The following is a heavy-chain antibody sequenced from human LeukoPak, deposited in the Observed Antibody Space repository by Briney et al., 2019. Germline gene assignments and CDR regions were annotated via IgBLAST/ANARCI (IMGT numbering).Heavy chain of an antibody. CDR1: GGSFSGYY. CDR3: AREGVVGAYGHFDY. J-gene: IGHJ4*02. V-gene: IGHV4-34*01. Sequence: SETLSLTCAVYGGSFSGYYWSWIRQPPGKGLGWIREINHSGSTNYNPSLKSRVTISVDTSKNQFSLKLSSVTAADTAVYYCAREGVVGAYGHFDYWGQGTLVTVSS. D-gene: IGHD2-15*01. CDR2: INHSGST.